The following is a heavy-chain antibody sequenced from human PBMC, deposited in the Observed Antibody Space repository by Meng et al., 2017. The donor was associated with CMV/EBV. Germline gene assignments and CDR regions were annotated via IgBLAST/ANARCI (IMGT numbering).Heavy chain of an antibody. CDR2: IRSDDST. CDR3: ARGAGPNDYGRS. D-gene: IGHD4-17*01. J-gene: IGHJ5*02. V-gene: IGHV3-53*01. Sequence: GGSLRLSCAVSGFSVSSYFMTWVRQAPGKGLEYVSFIRSDDSTNYAKTVQGRFTISRDNSKNTVFLLMNGLRAEDSAVYYCARGAGPNDYGRSWGQGMLVTVSS. CDR1: GFSVSSYF.